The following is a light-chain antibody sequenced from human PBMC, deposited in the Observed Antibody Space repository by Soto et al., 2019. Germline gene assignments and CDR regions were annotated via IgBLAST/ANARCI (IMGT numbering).Light chain of an antibody. V-gene: IGKV3-15*01. CDR3: QQYNKWPPST. Sequence: EIVMTQSPATLSVSPGERATLSCRASQSVSSNLAWYQQKPGQAPRLLIYGASTRATGIPARFSGSGSGTEFTLNISSLQSEDFAVYHCQQYNKWPPSTFGQGTRLQIK. CDR2: GAS. CDR1: QSVSSN. J-gene: IGKJ5*01.